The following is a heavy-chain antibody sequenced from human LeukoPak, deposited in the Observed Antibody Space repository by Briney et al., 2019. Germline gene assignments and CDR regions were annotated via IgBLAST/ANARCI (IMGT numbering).Heavy chain of an antibody. Sequence: SETLSLTCTASGGSISSYYWSWIRQPPGKGLEWIGYIYYSGRTKYNPSLKSRVTISVDTSKTQFSLKLSSETAADTAVYYCARGYFGYSPYYFDYWGQGTLVTVSS. CDR1: GGSISSYY. CDR2: IYYSGRT. CDR3: ARGYFGYSPYYFDY. D-gene: IGHD5-18*01. J-gene: IGHJ4*02. V-gene: IGHV4-59*01.